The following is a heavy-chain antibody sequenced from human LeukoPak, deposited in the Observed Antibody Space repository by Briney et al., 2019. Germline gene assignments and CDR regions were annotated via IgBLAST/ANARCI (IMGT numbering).Heavy chain of an antibody. D-gene: IGHD3-10*01. J-gene: IGHJ5*02. CDR2: ISAYNGNT. V-gene: IGHV1-18*01. Sequence: ASVKVSCKASGYTFTSYGISWVRQAPGQGLEWMGWISAYNGNTNYAQKLQGRVTMTTDTSTSTAYMELRSLRSDDTAVYHCARDLPTYYYGSGSYSRFDPWGQGTLVTVSS. CDR3: ARDLPTYYYGSGSYSRFDP. CDR1: GYTFTSYG.